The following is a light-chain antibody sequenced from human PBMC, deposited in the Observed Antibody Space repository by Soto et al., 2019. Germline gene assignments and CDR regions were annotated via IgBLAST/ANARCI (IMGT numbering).Light chain of an antibody. CDR3: QQYNTYST. Sequence: DIQMTQSPSTLSASVGDRVTITCRASQSVFKWLAWYQQKPGKAPKLLIYDITSLESGVPSRFSGSGSGTEFTLTISSLQADDFATYYCQQYNTYSTFGGGTKLEIK. J-gene: IGKJ4*01. V-gene: IGKV1-5*01. CDR1: QSVFKW. CDR2: DIT.